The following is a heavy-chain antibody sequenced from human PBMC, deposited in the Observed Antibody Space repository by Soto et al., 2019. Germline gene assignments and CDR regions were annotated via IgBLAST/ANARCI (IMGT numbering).Heavy chain of an antibody. V-gene: IGHV1-18*01. D-gene: IGHD3-22*01. CDR3: ARSGPLDYYDSSGYIYFQH. CDR2: ISAYNGNT. CDR1: GYTFTSYG. J-gene: IGHJ1*01. Sequence: QVQLVQSGAEVKKPGASVKVSCKASGYTFTSYGISWVRQAPGQGLEWMGWISAYNGNTNYAQKLQGRVTMTTDTSTSTAYMELRSLRSDDTAVYYCARSGPLDYYDSSGYIYFQHWGQGTLVTVSS.